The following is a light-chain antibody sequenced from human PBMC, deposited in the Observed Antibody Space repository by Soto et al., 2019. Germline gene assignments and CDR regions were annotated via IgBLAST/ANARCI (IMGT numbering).Light chain of an antibody. J-gene: IGLJ1*01. CDR2: EVS. CDR3: SSYTGSTTYV. Sequence: ALTQPASVSGSPGQSITISCTGTSSDVGGYNYVSWYQQHPGKAPKLMIYEVSNRPSGVSNRFSGSKSGNTASLTISGLQTEDEADYYCSSYTGSTTYVFGTGTKVTVL. CDR1: SSDVGGYNY. V-gene: IGLV2-14*01.